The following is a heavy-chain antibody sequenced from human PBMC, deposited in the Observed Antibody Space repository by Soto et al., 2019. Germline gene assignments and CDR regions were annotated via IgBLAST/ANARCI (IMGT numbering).Heavy chain of an antibody. D-gene: IGHD6-13*01. CDR1: GFTFSNYW. V-gene: IGHV3-7*01. CDR3: ARDVSPGSSGWYFDAFDI. CDR2: IKRDGSGG. Sequence: QLVESGGGLVQPGGSLRLSCAASGFTFSNYWMTWVRQAPGKGLEWVANIKRDGSGGSYLDSVRGRFTVSRDNARNSLYLKMNRLRAEDTALYYCARDVSPGSSGWYFDAFDIWGQGTMVTVSS. J-gene: IGHJ3*02.